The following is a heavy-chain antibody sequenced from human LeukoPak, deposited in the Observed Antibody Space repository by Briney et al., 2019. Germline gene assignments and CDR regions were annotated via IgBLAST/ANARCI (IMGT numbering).Heavy chain of an antibody. Sequence: SETLSLTCAVSGYSISSGYYWGWIRQRPGKGLEWIGSIYHSGSTYYNPSLKSRVTISVDTSKNQFSLKLSSVTASDTAVYYCARRGGYDFRSGYLTWFDPWGQGTLVTVSS. CDR3: ARRGGYDFRSGYLTWFDP. CDR1: GYSISSGYY. D-gene: IGHD3-3*01. V-gene: IGHV4-38-2*01. CDR2: IYHSGST. J-gene: IGHJ5*02.